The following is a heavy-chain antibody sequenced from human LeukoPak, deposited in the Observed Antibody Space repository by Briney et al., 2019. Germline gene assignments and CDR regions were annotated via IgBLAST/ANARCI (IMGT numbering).Heavy chain of an antibody. CDR2: ISYDGSNK. Sequence: GGSLRLSCAASGFTFSSYAMHWVRQAPGKGLEWVAVISYDGSNKYYADSVKGRFTISRDNSKNTLYPQMNSLRAEDTAVYYCASLPYSSSHYYYYMDVWGKGTTVTVSS. CDR3: ASLPYSSSHYYYYMDV. D-gene: IGHD6-13*01. V-gene: IGHV3-30*04. CDR1: GFTFSSYA. J-gene: IGHJ6*03.